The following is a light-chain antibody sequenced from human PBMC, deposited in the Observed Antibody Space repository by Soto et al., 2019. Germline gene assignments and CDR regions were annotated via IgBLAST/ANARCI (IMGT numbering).Light chain of an antibody. J-gene: IGKJ1*01. CDR2: DAS. CDR3: QQYNNYFSWT. V-gene: IGKV1-5*01. Sequence: DIQMTQSPSTLSASVGDRVTITCRASQSISIWLAWYQQKPGKAPNILIYDASTLVSGVPSRFSGSGSGSEFTLTISSLQPDDFRTYYCQQYNNYFSWTFGQGTKVESK. CDR1: QSISIW.